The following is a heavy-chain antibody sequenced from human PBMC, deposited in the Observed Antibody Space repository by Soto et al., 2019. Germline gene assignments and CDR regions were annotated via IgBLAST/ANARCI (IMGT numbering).Heavy chain of an antibody. Sequence: GGSLRLSCTASGFIFSNYAMSWVRQAPGRGLEWVSAISGSGATTYYPDSVKGRFTISRDNSKNTLYLQMNNLRADDTAVYYCTKGGIPRRYNIPKVDFDYWGQGSLVTVSS. V-gene: IGHV3-23*01. CDR3: TKGGIPRRYNIPKVDFDY. CDR2: ISGSGATT. D-gene: IGHD1-1*01. CDR1: GFIFSNYA. J-gene: IGHJ4*02.